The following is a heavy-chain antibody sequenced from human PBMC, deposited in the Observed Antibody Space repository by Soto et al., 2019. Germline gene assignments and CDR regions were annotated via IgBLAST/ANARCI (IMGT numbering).Heavy chain of an antibody. J-gene: IGHJ4*02. CDR1: GFTFSSYS. CDR2: ISSSSSTI. D-gene: IGHD3-10*01. V-gene: IGHV3-48*01. CDR3: ASAIPRFGEFYFDY. Sequence: GGSLRLSCAASGFTFSSYSMNWVRQAPGKGLEWVSYISSSSSTIYYADSVKGRFTISRDNAKNSLYLQMNSLRAEDTAVYYCASAIPRFGEFYFDYWGQGTLVTVSS.